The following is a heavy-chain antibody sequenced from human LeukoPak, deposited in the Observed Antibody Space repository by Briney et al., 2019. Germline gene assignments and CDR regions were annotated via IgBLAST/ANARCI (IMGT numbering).Heavy chain of an antibody. CDR3: ARRWNYGRNYYIDV. CDR2: INDSGRI. J-gene: IGHJ6*03. D-gene: IGHD1-7*01. Sequence: SETLSLTCAVYGGSFSNYYWSWIRQPPGKGLEWIGEINDSGRINYNPSLMSRVTVSVDTSKNQFSLRLTSVTATDTAVYYCARRWNYGRNYYIDVWGNGATVTVSS. V-gene: IGHV4-34*01. CDR1: GGSFSNYY.